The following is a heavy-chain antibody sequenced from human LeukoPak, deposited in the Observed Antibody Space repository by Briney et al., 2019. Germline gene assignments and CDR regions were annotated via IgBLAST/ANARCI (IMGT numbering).Heavy chain of an antibody. CDR1: GFTFSSYG. Sequence: GGSLRLSCAASGFTFSSYGMHWVRQAPGKGLEWVALIWYDGSNKYYADSVKGRLTISRDNSKNTPYLQMNSLRAEDTAVYYCAREGPRGNSQFDYWGQGTLVTVSS. D-gene: IGHD2/OR15-2a*01. CDR3: AREGPRGNSQFDY. CDR2: IWYDGSNK. J-gene: IGHJ4*02. V-gene: IGHV3-33*01.